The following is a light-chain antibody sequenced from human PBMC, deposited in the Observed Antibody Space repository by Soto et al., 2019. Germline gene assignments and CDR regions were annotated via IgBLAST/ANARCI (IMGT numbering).Light chain of an antibody. V-gene: IGLV1-40*01. Sequence: QLVLTQPPSVSGAPGQRVTISCTGSSSNIGAGYDVHWYQQLPGTAPKLLIYGNNNRPSGVPDRFSGSKSGTSASLAITGLQAEDEADYYCQSYDSSLSVYVVFGGGTKLTVL. J-gene: IGLJ2*01. CDR3: QSYDSSLSVYVV. CDR1: SSNIGAGYD. CDR2: GNN.